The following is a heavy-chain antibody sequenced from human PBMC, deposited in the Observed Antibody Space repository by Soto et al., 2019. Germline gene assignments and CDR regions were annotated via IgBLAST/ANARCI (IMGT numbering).Heavy chain of an antibody. Sequence: ASVKVSCKASGYTFTSYGISWVRQAPGQGLEWMGWISAYNGNTNYAQKLQGRVTMTTDTSTSTAYMELRSLRAEDTAVYYCATLRYQLLLRKNYFDYWGQGTLVTVSS. CDR1: GYTFTSYG. J-gene: IGHJ4*02. D-gene: IGHD2-2*01. CDR2: ISAYNGNT. CDR3: ATLRYQLLLRKNYFDY. V-gene: IGHV1-18*01.